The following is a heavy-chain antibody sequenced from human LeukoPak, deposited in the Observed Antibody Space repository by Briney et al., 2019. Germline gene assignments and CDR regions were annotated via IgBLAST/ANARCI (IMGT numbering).Heavy chain of an antibody. V-gene: IGHV3-48*03. Sequence: GGSLRLSCAASGFIFSRFEIAWVRQAPGKGLEWISYISDSGRIIKDADSVKGRLTISRDDTHNTVYLQMNSLRAEDTAIYYCAGGPQYGGSFAYWGQGTLVTVSS. CDR1: GFIFSRFE. CDR2: ISDSGRII. D-gene: IGHD3-16*01. CDR3: AGGPQYGGSFAY. J-gene: IGHJ4*02.